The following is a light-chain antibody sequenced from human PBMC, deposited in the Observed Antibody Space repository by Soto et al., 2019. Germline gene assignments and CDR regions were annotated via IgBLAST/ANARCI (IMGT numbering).Light chain of an antibody. J-gene: IGKJ4*01. Sequence: IQLTQSPSSLSASFGDRVTIXXRASDDITNYLAWYQQKAGKAPKLXIYDASTLYSGVPSRFSGSGSGTDFTLTISGLQPEDFATYYCQQLSRYPSTFGGGTKVDI. CDR2: DAS. V-gene: IGKV1-9*01. CDR1: DDITNY. CDR3: QQLSRYPST.